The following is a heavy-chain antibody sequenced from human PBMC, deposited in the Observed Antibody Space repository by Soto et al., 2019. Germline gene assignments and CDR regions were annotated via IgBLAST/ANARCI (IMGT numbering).Heavy chain of an antibody. CDR1: GYTFTSYD. D-gene: IGHD3-10*01. J-gene: IGHJ6*02. CDR3: ARKTAMVRGVITYYYYYGMDV. CDR2: MNPNSGNT. Sequence: QVQLVQSGVEVKKPGASVKVSCKASGYTFTSYDINWVRQATGQGLEWMGWMNPNSGNTGYAQKFQGRVTMTRNTSISTAYMELSSLRSEDTAVYYCARKTAMVRGVITYYYYYGMDVWGQGTTVTVSS. V-gene: IGHV1-8*01.